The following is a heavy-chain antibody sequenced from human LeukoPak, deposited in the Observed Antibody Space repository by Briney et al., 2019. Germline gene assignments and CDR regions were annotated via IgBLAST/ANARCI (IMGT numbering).Heavy chain of an antibody. CDR2: IRSKANSYAT. Sequence: PGGSLKLSCAASGFTFSGSAMHWVRQASGKGVEWVGRIRSKANSYATAYAASVKGRFTISRDDSKNTAYLQLNSLKTEDTAVHYCTRSGYDIWGQGTLVTVSS. CDR1: GFTFSGSA. D-gene: IGHD5-12*01. V-gene: IGHV3-73*01. CDR3: TRSGYDI. J-gene: IGHJ4*02.